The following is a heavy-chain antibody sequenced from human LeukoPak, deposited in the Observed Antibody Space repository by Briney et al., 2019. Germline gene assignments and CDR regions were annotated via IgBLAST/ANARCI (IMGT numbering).Heavy chain of an antibody. CDR3: ARWTYCSSTSCYGGIDY. CDR2: IRYDGSNK. CDR1: GFTFSSYG. V-gene: IGHV3-30*02. J-gene: IGHJ4*02. Sequence: GGSLRLSCAASGFTFSSYGMHWVRQAPGKGLEWVAFIRYDGSNKYYADSVKGRFTISRDNSKNTLYLQMNSLRAEDTAVYYCARWTYCSSTSCYGGIDYWGQGTLVTVSS. D-gene: IGHD2-2*01.